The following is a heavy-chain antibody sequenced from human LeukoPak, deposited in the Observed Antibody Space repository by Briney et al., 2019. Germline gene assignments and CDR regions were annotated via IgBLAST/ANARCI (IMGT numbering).Heavy chain of an antibody. J-gene: IGHJ3*02. D-gene: IGHD3-22*01. CDR2: ISSSSSYI. V-gene: IGHV3-21*01. CDR1: GFTFSSYS. Sequence: GGSLRHSCAASGFTFSSYSMNWVRQAPGKGLEWVSSISSSSSYIYYADSVKGRFTISRDNAKNSLYLQMNSLRAEDTAVYYCARVAYYDSSGPNDAFDIWGQGTMVTVSS. CDR3: ARVAYYDSSGPNDAFDI.